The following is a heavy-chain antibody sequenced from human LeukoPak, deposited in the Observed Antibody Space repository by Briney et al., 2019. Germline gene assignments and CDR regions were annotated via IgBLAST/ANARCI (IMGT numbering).Heavy chain of an antibody. V-gene: IGHV3-9*03. Sequence: PGGSLRLSCAASGFTFDDYAMYWVRQAPGKGLEWVSGISGNSGSIDYADSVKGRFTISRDNAKNSLYLQMNSLRPEDMALYYCAKEGQLGPTLGPYYMDVWGKGTTVTVSS. CDR2: ISGNSGSI. D-gene: IGHD6-6*01. CDR3: AKEGQLGPTLGPYYMDV. J-gene: IGHJ6*03. CDR1: GFTFDDYA.